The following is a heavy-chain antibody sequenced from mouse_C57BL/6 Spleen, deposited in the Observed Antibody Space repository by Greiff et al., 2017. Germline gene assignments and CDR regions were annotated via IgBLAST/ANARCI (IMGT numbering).Heavy chain of an antibody. D-gene: IGHD2-2*01. CDR3: ARGVTSWFAY. CDR1: GYSITSGYY. Sequence: EVQVVESGPGLVKPSQSLSLTCSVTGYSITSGYYWNWIRQFPGNKLEWMGYISYDGSNNYNPSLKNRISITRDTSKNQFFLKLNSVTTEDTATYYCARGVTSWFAYWGQGTLVTVSA. CDR2: ISYDGSN. J-gene: IGHJ3*01. V-gene: IGHV3-6*01.